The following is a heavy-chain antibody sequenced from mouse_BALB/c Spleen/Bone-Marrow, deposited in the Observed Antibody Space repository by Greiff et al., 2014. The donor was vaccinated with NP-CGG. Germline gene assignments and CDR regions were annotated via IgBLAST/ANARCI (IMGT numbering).Heavy chain of an antibody. Sequence: EVHLVESGGGLVQPGGSLRLSCATSGFTSTDYYMSWVRQPPGKALEWLGFIRNKANGYTTEYSASVKGRFTISRDNSQSILYLQMNTLRAEDSATYYCARDYGNYVRFAYWGQGTLVTVSA. D-gene: IGHD2-1*01. CDR2: IRNKANGYTT. J-gene: IGHJ3*01. CDR1: GFTSTDYY. V-gene: IGHV7-3*02. CDR3: ARDYGNYVRFAY.